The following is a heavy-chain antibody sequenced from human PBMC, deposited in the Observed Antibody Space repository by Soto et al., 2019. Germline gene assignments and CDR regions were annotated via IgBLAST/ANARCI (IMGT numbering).Heavy chain of an antibody. CDR3: AKEPLPMNEYYYYYMDV. V-gene: IGHV3-9*01. Sequence: EVQLVESGGGLVQPGRSLRLSCAASGFTFDDYAMHWVRQAPGKGLEWVSGISWNSGSIGYADSVKGRFTISRDNAKNSLYLQMNSLRAEDTALYYCAKEPLPMNEYYYYYMDVWGKGTTVTVSS. CDR2: ISWNSGSI. D-gene: IGHD1-1*01. J-gene: IGHJ6*03. CDR1: GFTFDDYA.